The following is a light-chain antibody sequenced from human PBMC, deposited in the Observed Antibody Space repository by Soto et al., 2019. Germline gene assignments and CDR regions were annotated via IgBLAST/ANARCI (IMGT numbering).Light chain of an antibody. J-gene: IGKJ4*01. V-gene: IGKV1-39*01. CDR3: QQTYNTPIT. CDR2: GAT. CDR1: QTITTY. Sequence: DIQMTQSPSSLSASVGDRVTITCRASQTITTYLNWYQQRPGKAPKLLIFGATALQGGVPSRFSGSGSGTDFTLTISSLQPEDFATYHCQQTYNTPITFGGGTKVEIK.